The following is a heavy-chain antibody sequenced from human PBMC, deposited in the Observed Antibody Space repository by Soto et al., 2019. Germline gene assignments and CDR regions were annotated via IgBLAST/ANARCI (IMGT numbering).Heavy chain of an antibody. CDR3: ARGWWPSFDF. V-gene: IGHV4-59*01. CDR2: IYYSGST. J-gene: IGHJ4*02. Sequence: QVQLQESGPGLVKPSETLSLTCTVSGGSISSFYWSWIRQPPGKGLEWIGYIYYSGSTNYNPSLKSRVPISVDTSQNQFSLKLSSVTAADTAVYYCARGWWPSFDFWGRGTLVTVSS. CDR1: GGSISSFY. D-gene: IGHD2-15*01.